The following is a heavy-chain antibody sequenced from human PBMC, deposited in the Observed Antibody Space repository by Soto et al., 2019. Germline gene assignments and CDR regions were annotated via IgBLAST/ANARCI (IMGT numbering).Heavy chain of an antibody. CDR2: INGDGSFT. J-gene: IGHJ4*02. CDR3: ARERDDDYESSGFDH. V-gene: IGHV3-74*01. CDR1: AFTFKNHW. D-gene: IGHD3-22*01. Sequence: GSLRLSCAASAFTFKNHWMHWVRQVPGKGPVWVSRINGDGSFTSYADAVKGRFTISRDNAKNTLSLQMNSLRAEDTAVYYCARERDDDYESSGFDHWGQGTLGTVSS.